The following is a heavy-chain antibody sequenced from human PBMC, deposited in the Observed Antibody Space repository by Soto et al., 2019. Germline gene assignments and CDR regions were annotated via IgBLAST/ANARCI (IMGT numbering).Heavy chain of an antibody. V-gene: IGHV3-30-3*01. CDR1: GFTFSSYA. J-gene: IGHJ6*02. Sequence: GGSLRLSCAASGFTFSSYAMHWVRQAPGKGLEWVAVISYDGSNKYYADSVKGRFTISRDNSKNTLYLQMNSLRAEDTAVYYCARDLPSGSGMGMDVWGQGTTVTVSS. CDR3: ARDLPSGSGMGMDV. D-gene: IGHD3-10*01. CDR2: ISYDGSNK.